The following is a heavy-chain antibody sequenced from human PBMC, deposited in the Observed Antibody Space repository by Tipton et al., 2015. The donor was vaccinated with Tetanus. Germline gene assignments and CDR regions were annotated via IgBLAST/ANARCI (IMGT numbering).Heavy chain of an antibody. J-gene: IGHJ6*02. CDR1: GYTFTGYY. V-gene: IGHV1-2*02. CDR2: IDPNSGGT. D-gene: IGHD3-22*01. CDR3: ARDRGDYIYGMDV. Sequence: QLVQSGAEVKKPGASVKVSCKASGYTFTGYYIYWVRQAPGQGLEWMGWIDPNSGGTVYAQKFQGRVTMTRDTSISTAYMELRSLRSDGTAVYYCARDRGDYIYGMDVWGPGTTVTVS.